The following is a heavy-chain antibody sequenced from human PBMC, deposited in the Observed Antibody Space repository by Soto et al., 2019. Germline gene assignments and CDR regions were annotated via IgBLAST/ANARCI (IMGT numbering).Heavy chain of an antibody. V-gene: IGHV1-69*13. CDR3: AREFGGSNWQAFDL. CDR2: YIPILGTA. J-gene: IGHJ4*02. Sequence: AVKVSCKASGGTVSNSPFSWVRQAPGQGLEWLGGYIPILGTANYAQNFEGRITITADDSTSTVYMELTSLRSEDTAVYYFAREFGGSNWQAFDLWGQGTLVTVSS. CDR1: GGTVSNSP. D-gene: IGHD6-13*01.